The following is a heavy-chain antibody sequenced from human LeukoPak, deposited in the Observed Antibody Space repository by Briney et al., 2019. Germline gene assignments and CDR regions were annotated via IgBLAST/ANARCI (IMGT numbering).Heavy chain of an antibody. D-gene: IGHD6-19*01. CDR3: AKASQWLAFDY. Sequence: HPGGSLRLSCAAYGFTFSSYAMSWVRQGPGKGLEWVSAISGSGGTTYYADSVKGRFTISRDNSKDTLYLQMNGLRAEDTAVYYCAKASQWLAFDYWGQGTLVTVSS. CDR1: GFTFSSYA. CDR2: ISGSGGTT. J-gene: IGHJ4*02. V-gene: IGHV3-23*01.